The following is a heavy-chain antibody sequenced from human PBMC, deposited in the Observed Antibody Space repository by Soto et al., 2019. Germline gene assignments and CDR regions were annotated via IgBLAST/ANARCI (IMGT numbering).Heavy chain of an antibody. V-gene: IGHV1-18*04. J-gene: IGHJ6*02. D-gene: IGHD6-13*01. CDR1: GYTFTSYG. CDR3: ARTSRRAAAGDYYYYGMDV. CDR2: ISAYNGNT. Sequence: ASVKVSCKASGYTFTSYGISWVRQAPGQGLEWMGWISAYNGNTNYAQKLQGRVTMTTDTSTSTAYMELRSLRSDDTAVYYCARTSRRAAAGDYYYYGMDVWGQGTTVTVSS.